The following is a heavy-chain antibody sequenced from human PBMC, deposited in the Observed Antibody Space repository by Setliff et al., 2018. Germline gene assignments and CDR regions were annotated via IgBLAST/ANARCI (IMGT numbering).Heavy chain of an antibody. V-gene: IGHV1-69*10. D-gene: IGHD3-10*01. Sequence: KASGGTFSSYAISWVRQAPGQGLEWMGGIIPILGIANYAQKFQGRVTITADESTSTAYMELSSLRSEDTAVYYCARDFMVRGVIITAGNASDIWGQGTMVTVSS. CDR3: ARDFMVRGVIITAGNASDI. J-gene: IGHJ3*02. CDR2: IIPILGIA. CDR1: GGTFSSYA.